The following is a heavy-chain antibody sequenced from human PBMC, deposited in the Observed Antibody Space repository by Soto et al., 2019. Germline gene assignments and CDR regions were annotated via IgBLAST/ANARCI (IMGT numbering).Heavy chain of an antibody. CDR1: CPSVNSDNW. D-gene: IGHD3-3*01. V-gene: IGHV4-4*02. CDR3: TSREHSRGQFFIDY. CDR2: IYQTGMT. Sequence: PSETLSLTCADSCPSVNSDNWWSWVRQPPGKGLEWIGEIYQTGMTNYNPSLKSRVTLSIDKSKNQFSLDLSSVTAADTAVYFCTSREHSRGQFFIDYWGQGALVTVSS. J-gene: IGHJ4*02.